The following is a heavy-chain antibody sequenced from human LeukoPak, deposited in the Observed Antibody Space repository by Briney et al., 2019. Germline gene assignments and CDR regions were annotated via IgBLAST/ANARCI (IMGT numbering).Heavy chain of an antibody. CDR1: GGSFSGYY. CDR2: IYTSGST. Sequence: PSETLSLTCAVYGGSFSGYYWSWIRQPAGKGLEWIGRIYTSGSTNYNPSLKSRVTISVDTSKNQFSLKLSSVTAADTAVYYCARDPWFYSDSTGYFQTWGQGTLVTVSS. V-gene: IGHV4-4*07. J-gene: IGHJ4*02. D-gene: IGHD3-22*01. CDR3: ARDPWFYSDSTGYFQT.